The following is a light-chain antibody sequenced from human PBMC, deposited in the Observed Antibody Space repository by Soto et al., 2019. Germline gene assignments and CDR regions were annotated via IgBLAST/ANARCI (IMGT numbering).Light chain of an antibody. Sequence: QSVLTQPPSVSGAPGQRVTISCTGSSSNIGAGYDVHWYQQFPGTAPKLLIYANSNRPSGVPDRFSASKSGTSASLAITGRQADDEADYYCQSYDTSLRGVFGTGTKVTVL. CDR2: ANS. V-gene: IGLV1-40*01. CDR1: SSNIGAGYD. CDR3: QSYDTSLRGV. J-gene: IGLJ1*01.